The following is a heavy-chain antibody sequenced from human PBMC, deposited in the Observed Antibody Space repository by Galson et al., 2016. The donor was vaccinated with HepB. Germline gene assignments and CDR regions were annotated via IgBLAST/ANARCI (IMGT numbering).Heavy chain of an antibody. CDR1: GYIFTAYY. J-gene: IGHJ6*03. V-gene: IGHV1-2*02. Sequence: SVKVSCKASGYIFTAYYLHWVRQAPGQGLEWMGWINPNSGYTNFAQKFQGRLTMTRDTSITTAYMDLSSLRSDDTAVYYCARGNKFDYGDPYYYYFMDFWGKGTMVTVSS. CDR3: ARGNKFDYGDPYYYYFMDF. D-gene: IGHD4-17*01. CDR2: INPNSGYT.